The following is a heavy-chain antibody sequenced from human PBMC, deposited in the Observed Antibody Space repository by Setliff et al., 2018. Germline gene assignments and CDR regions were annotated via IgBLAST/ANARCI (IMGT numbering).Heavy chain of an antibody. D-gene: IGHD6-13*01. CDR2: FDPEDGET. V-gene: IGHV1-24*01. CDR1: GYTLTELS. Sequence: VASVKVSCKVSGYTLTELSMHWVRRAPGKGLEWMGGFDPEDGETIYAQKFQGRVTMTEDASTDTAYMELSSLRSEDTAVYYCATADVIIAAAGNSKYILDYWGQGTLVTVSS. J-gene: IGHJ4*02. CDR3: ATADVIIAAAGNSKYILDY.